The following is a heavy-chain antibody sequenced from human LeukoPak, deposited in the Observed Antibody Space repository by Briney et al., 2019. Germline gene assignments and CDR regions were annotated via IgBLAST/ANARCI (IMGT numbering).Heavy chain of an antibody. V-gene: IGHV1-69*04. Sequence: ASVKVSCKASGGTFSSYAISWVRQAPGQGLEWMGRIIPILGIANYAQKFQGRVTITADKSTSTAYMELSSLRSEDTAVYYCARDHYDSSGYYAFDIWGQGTMVTVSS. J-gene: IGHJ3*02. CDR3: ARDHYDSSGYYAFDI. CDR2: IIPILGIA. CDR1: GGTFSSYA. D-gene: IGHD3-22*01.